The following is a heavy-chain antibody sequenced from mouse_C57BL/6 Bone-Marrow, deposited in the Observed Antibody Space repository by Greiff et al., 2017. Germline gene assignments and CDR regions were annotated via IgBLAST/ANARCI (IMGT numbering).Heavy chain of an antibody. CDR3: AIVLYYGLDY. CDR2: ISDGGSYT. CDR1: GFTFSSYA. J-gene: IGHJ2*01. V-gene: IGHV5-4*03. Sequence: DVMLVESGGGLVKPGGSLKLSCAATGFTFSSYAMSWVRQTPEKRLEWVATISDGGSYTYYPDNVKGRFTISRDNAKNNLDLQMRHLKSEDTAMYYCAIVLYYGLDYWGQGTTLTVSS. D-gene: IGHD1-1*01.